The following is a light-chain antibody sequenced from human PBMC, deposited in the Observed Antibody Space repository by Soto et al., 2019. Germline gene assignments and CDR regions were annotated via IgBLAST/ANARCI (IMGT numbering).Light chain of an antibody. CDR3: LQDHNYPLT. CDR2: AAS. V-gene: IGKV1-6*01. Sequence: AIQMTQFPSSLSASVGDRVTITCRASQDIRSDLGWYQQRPGKAPKLLIYAASSLQSGVPLRFIGSGSGTDFTLTISSLQPEDFATYYCLQDHNYPLTFGGGTKVDIK. J-gene: IGKJ4*01. CDR1: QDIRSD.